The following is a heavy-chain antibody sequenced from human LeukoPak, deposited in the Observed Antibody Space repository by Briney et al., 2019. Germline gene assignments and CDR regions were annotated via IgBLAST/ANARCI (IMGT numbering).Heavy chain of an antibody. Sequence: PGGSLRLSCAASGFTFSNYGMHWVRQAPGKGLEWVAFIRYDATIKYYADSVKGRFTMSRDSSKNTLFLQMDSLRVEDTAVYYCAKDKIWGEDYFDYWGQGTLVTVSS. J-gene: IGHJ4*02. D-gene: IGHD3-16*01. V-gene: IGHV3-30*02. CDR2: IRYDATIK. CDR3: AKDKIWGEDYFDY. CDR1: GFTFSNYG.